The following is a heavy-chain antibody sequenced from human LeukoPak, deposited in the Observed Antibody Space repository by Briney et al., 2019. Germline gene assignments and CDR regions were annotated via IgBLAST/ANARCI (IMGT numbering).Heavy chain of an antibody. D-gene: IGHD6-19*01. CDR2: INGEGTSI. CDR3: ARDGFSTGSHDY. V-gene: IGHV3-7*01. CDR1: GFTFTRNW. Sequence: PGGSLRLSCAASGFTFTRNWMRWVRQAPGKGLEWVANINGEGTSIHYVDSVKGRFTISRDNTKNSVFLQMNSLRADDTAVYYCARDGFSTGSHDYWGQGTLVTVSS. J-gene: IGHJ4*02.